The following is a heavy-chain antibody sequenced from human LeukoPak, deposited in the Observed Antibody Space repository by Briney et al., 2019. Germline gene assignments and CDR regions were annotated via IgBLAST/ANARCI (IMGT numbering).Heavy chain of an antibody. Sequence: GRSLRLSCAASGFTFSSYAMHWVRQAPGKGLEWVSSISSSSSYIFYADSVKGRFTISRDNAKNSLYLQMNSLRAEDTAVYYCARVPGAYYYDTSGPPIWGQGTMVTVSS. V-gene: IGHV3-21*01. CDR1: GFTFSSYA. J-gene: IGHJ3*02. CDR2: ISSSSSYI. CDR3: ARVPGAYYYDTSGPPI. D-gene: IGHD3-22*01.